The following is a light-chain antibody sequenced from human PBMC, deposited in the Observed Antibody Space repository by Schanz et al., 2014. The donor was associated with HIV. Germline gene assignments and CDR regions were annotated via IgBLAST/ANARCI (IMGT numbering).Light chain of an antibody. CDR1: QAIRNS. CDR3: QRCDSVPLT. CDR2: GGS. J-gene: IGKJ4*01. Sequence: DIQLTQSPSSLSASVGDRVTITCRASQAIRNSLAWYQHKPGKVPELVIYGGSTLQSGVPSRFSGSGSGTHFTHNIDSLQPDDFATYYCQRCDSVPLTFGGGTKIE. V-gene: IGKV1-27*01.